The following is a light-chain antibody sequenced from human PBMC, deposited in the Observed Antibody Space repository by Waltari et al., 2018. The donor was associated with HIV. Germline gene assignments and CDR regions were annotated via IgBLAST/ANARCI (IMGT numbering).Light chain of an antibody. CDR2: DVS. CDR3: SSYTSTTTLVV. CDR1: SSDVGGYQY. J-gene: IGLJ3*02. Sequence: QSALTQPASVSGSPGQSIPISCTGTSSDVGGYQYVSWYQQHPGKAPKLMIFDVSNRPSGVSNRFSGSKSGNTASLTISGLHAEDEAHYFCSSYTSTTTLVVFGGGTKLTVL. V-gene: IGLV2-14*03.